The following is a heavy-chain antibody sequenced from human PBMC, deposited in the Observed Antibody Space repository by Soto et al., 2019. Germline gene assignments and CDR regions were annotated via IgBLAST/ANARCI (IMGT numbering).Heavy chain of an antibody. CDR2: ISAYNGYT. CDR1: GYTFTSHS. V-gene: IGHV1-18*04. Sequence: QVQLVQSGAGVKKPGASVKVSCKASGYTFTSHSIIWVRRAPGEGLEWVGWISAYNGYTNSAENFQGRVTMTTDASTNTAYMELRSLRSDDTAVYYCARVGYYYGSGSYVFDPWGQGTLVTVSS. J-gene: IGHJ5*02. D-gene: IGHD3-10*01. CDR3: ARVGYYYGSGSYVFDP.